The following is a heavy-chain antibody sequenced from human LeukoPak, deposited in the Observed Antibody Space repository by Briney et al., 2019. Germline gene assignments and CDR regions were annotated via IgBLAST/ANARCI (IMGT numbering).Heavy chain of an antibody. V-gene: IGHV3-23*01. J-gene: IGHJ4*02. D-gene: IGHD3-10*01. CDR2: ISGSGGST. CDR3: AKDYGSGSYYNSFTDY. CDR1: GFTFSSYA. Sequence: GGSLRLSCAASGFTFSSYAMSWVRQAPGKGLEWVSAISGSGGSTYYVDSVKGRFTISRDNSKNTLYLQMNSLRAEDTAVYYCAKDYGSGSYYNSFTDYWGQGTLVTVSS.